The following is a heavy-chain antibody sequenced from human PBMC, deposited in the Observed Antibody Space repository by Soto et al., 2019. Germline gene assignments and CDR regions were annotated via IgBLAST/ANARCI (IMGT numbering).Heavy chain of an antibody. Sequence: EVQLLESGGGLAQPGGSLRLSCAASAFTFSSYAMSWVRQAPGKGLEWVSAVSGSGDSTYYADSVKGRFTISRDNSKKTLYLEMNSLRAEDTAVYYCAKGRASDCPGCTQDYWGQGTLVTVSS. CDR2: VSGSGDST. CDR3: AKGRASDCPGCTQDY. CDR1: AFTFSSYA. V-gene: IGHV3-23*01. D-gene: IGHD2-21*02. J-gene: IGHJ4*02.